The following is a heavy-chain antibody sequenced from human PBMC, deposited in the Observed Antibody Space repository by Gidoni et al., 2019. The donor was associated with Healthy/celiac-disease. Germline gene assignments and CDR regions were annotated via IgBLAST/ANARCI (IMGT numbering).Heavy chain of an antibody. J-gene: IGHJ4*02. CDR1: GFTFSSYG. Sequence: QVQLVESGGGVVPPGRSLRLSCAASGFTFSSYGMHWVRQAPGKGLEWVAVISYDGSNKYYVDSVKGRFTISRDNSKNTLYLQMNSLRAEDTAVYYCAKDSGSYGAFDYWGQGTLVTVSS. CDR3: AKDSGSYGAFDY. CDR2: ISYDGSNK. V-gene: IGHV3-30*18. D-gene: IGHD1-26*01.